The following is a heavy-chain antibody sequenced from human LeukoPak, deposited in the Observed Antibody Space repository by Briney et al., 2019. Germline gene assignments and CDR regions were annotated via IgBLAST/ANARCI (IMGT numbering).Heavy chain of an antibody. CDR3: ARYSSSWSPYYFDY. CDR1: GGSISSHY. J-gene: IGHJ4*02. CDR2: IYYSGST. V-gene: IGHV4-59*11. Sequence: PSETLSLTCTVSGGSISSHYWSWIRQPPGKGLEWIGYIYYSGSTNYNPSLKSRVTISVDTSKNQFSLKLSSVTAANTAVYYCARYSSSWSPYYFDYWGQGTLVTVSS. D-gene: IGHD6-13*01.